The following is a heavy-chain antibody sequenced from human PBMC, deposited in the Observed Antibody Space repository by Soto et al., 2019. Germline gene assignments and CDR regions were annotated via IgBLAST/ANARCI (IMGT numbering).Heavy chain of an antibody. CDR1: GGTFSTSG. CDR3: AREFSRGWAGY. V-gene: IGHV1-69*01. CDR2: FVPLLGTP. J-gene: IGHJ4*02. Sequence: QVHLVQSGAEVKKPGSSVKVSCKASGGTFSTSGISWVRQAPGQGLEWVGRFVPLLGTPTYAQRFQGRVTNTAEESTSTAYMELSSRRSEDTAGYYCAREFSRGWAGYRGQGTLVALPS. D-gene: IGHD6-19*01.